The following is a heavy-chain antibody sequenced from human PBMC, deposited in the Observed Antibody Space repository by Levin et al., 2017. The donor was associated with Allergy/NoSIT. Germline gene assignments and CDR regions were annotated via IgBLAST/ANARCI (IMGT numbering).Heavy chain of an antibody. V-gene: IGHV4-61*01. CDR3: ARTSSWHFDL. Sequence: SETLSLTCTVSGGSVTSASDYWSWIRQPPGKGLEWIGVIYNSGSTNYNPSLMSRLTISVDTSDNQFSLKLSSVTAADTAVYYCARTSSWHFDLWGRGTLVTVSS. CDR1: GGSVTSASDY. J-gene: IGHJ2*01. CDR2: IYNSGST.